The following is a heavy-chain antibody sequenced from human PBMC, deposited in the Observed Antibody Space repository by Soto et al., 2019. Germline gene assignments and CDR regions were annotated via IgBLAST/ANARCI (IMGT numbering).Heavy chain of an antibody. CDR3: ARVVIPGPTVNFDY. D-gene: IGHD3-16*02. CDR2: IYHSGST. J-gene: IGHJ4*02. Sequence: QVQLQESGPGLVKPSGTLSLTCAVSSGSISSSNWWSWVRQPPGKGLEWIGEIYHSGSTKYNPSLKGGVTISVDKSKNLFSRRLSSVTAADTAVYYCARVVIPGPTVNFDYWGQGPLVTVSS. V-gene: IGHV4-4*02. CDR1: SGSISSSNW.